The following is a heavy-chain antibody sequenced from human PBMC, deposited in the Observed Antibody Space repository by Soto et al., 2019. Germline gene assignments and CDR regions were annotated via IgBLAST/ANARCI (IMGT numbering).Heavy chain of an antibody. V-gene: IGHV4-59*08. Sequence: PAETLSLSCTVSGGSISSYYWSWIRQPPGKGLEWIGYIYYSGSTNYNPSLKSRVTISVDTSKNQFSLKLSSVTAADKAVYYCARFGSYGFGLEHFDYWGQGTLVTVSS. D-gene: IGHD5-18*01. CDR3: ARFGSYGFGLEHFDY. CDR1: GGSISSYY. CDR2: IYYSGST. J-gene: IGHJ4*02.